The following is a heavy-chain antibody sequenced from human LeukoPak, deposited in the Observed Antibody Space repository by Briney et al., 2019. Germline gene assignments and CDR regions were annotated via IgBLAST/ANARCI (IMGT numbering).Heavy chain of an antibody. CDR2: LYTAGVT. Sequence: GGSLRVSCAASGFTVNTFYMSWVRQAPGKGLEWVSVLYTAGVTYYAASVKGRFTISRDTSKNTLFLQMDDLRADDTATYYCARSGPTVLWSKYFDYWGQGALVTVSS. J-gene: IGHJ4*02. CDR3: ARSGPTVLWSKYFDY. D-gene: IGHD3-10*01. V-gene: IGHV3-66*01. CDR1: GFTVNTFY.